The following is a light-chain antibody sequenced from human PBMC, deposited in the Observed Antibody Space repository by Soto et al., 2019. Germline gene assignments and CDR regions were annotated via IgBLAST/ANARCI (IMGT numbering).Light chain of an antibody. J-gene: IGLJ2*01. CDR1: NTDLGGYNS. CDR2: EVS. CDR3: SSYKSGSTL. V-gene: IGLV2-14*01. Sequence: QSVLTQPASVSGSPGHSITISCTGINTDLGGYNSVSWYQQHPANAPQLILYEVSNRPSGVSNRFSGSKSGNTASLTISGLQPEDEADYYCSSYKSGSTLFGGGTKLTVL.